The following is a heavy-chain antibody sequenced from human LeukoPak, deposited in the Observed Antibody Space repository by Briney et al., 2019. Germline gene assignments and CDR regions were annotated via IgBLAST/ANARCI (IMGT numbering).Heavy chain of an antibody. J-gene: IGHJ5*02. CDR1: GYTFTSYY. CDR3: ARDPNYYDSSGYNNWFDP. D-gene: IGHD3-22*01. CDR2: INPSGGST. Sequence: GASVKVSCKASGYTFTSYYMHWVRQAPGQGLEWMGIINPSGGSTSYAQKFQGRVTMTRDTSTSTVYMELSSLRSEDTAGYYCARDPNYYDSSGYNNWFDPWGQGTLVTVSS. V-gene: IGHV1-46*01.